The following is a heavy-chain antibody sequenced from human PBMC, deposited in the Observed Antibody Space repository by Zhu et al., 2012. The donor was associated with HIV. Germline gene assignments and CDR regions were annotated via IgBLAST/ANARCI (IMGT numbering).Heavy chain of an antibody. CDR1: GGSFRGYY. D-gene: IGHD3-9*01. J-gene: IGHJ4*02. Sequence: QVQLQQWGAGLLKPSETLSLTCAVYGGSFRGYYWSWIRQSPEKGLEWIGEIEHGGSTDYTPSLKSRVTISVDRSKNQFSLKVTSVSAADTAVYYCVRHSRYDTVTGWGHFDFWGQGTLVTVSS. V-gene: IGHV4-34*01. CDR2: IEHGGST. CDR3: VRHSRYDTVTGWGHFDF.